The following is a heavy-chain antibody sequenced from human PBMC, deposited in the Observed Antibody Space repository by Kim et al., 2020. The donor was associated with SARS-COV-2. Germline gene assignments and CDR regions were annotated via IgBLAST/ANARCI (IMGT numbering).Heavy chain of an antibody. J-gene: IGHJ3*02. D-gene: IGHD5-18*01. CDR2: IRNEVNGGTT. Sequence: GGSLRLSCIASGFNFKNAWMAWVRQAPGKGPEWIGRIRNEVNGGTTLYAAPVNGRISVAREDSTNTMQLHMNSPRPEDTAVYYCTAQGYTYGHHSLNIWG. CDR3: TAQGYTYGHHSLNI. V-gene: IGHV3-15*05. CDR1: GFNFKNAW.